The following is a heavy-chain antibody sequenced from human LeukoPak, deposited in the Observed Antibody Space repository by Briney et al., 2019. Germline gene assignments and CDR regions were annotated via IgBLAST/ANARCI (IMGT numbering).Heavy chain of an antibody. D-gene: IGHD6-19*01. CDR2: TYYMSKWND. CDR1: GDSVSSNSAA. Sequence: SQTLSLTCAISGDSVSSNSAAWNWIRQSPSRGLEWLGRTYYMSKWNDDYAAAVKSRITINPDTSKNQCSLELNSVTPEDTAVYYCARGWEYSSGWYYLDYWGQGTLVTVSS. CDR3: ARGWEYSSGWYYLDY. J-gene: IGHJ4*02. V-gene: IGHV6-1*01.